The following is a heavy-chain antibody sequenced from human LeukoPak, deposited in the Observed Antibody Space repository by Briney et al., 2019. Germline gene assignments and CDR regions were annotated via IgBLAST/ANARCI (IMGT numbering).Heavy chain of an antibody. D-gene: IGHD2-21*02. CDR3: ARSRLLLDY. CDR1: GYTFITYY. Sequence: GASVKVSCKASGYTFITYYMHWVRQAPGQGLEWMGIINPIGGSTSYAQKFQGRVNMTGDTSTSTVYMELSSLRSEDTAVYYCARSRLLLDYWGQGTLVTVSS. V-gene: IGHV1-46*01. CDR2: INPIGGST. J-gene: IGHJ4*02.